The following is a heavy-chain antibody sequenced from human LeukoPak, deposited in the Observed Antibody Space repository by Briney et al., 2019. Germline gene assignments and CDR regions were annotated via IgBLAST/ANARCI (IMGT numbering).Heavy chain of an antibody. J-gene: IGHJ6*02. CDR2: INPNSGGT. D-gene: IGHD2-2*01. CDR1: GYTFTGYY. Sequence: ASVKVSCKASGYTFTGYYIHWVRQAPGQGLEWMGRINPNSGGTNSAQKFQGRVTMTRDTSISTACMELSRLRSDDTAVYYCARDSGAALNSREYQLLHSHYCMDVWGQGTTVTVSS. CDR3: ARDSGAALNSREYQLLHSHYCMDV. V-gene: IGHV1-2*06.